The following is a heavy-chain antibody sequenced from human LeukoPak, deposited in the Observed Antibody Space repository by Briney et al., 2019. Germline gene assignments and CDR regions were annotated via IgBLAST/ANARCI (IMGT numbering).Heavy chain of an antibody. CDR1: GFTFSSYG. CDR2: ISYDGSNK. V-gene: IGHV3-30*18. J-gene: IGHJ4*02. D-gene: IGHD3-22*01. CDR3: AKDPAYYDSSGYYYAPLDY. Sequence: PGRSLRLSCAASGFTFSSYGMHWVRQGPGKGLEWVAVISYDGSNKYYEDSVKGRFTISRDNSKNTLYLQMNSMRAEDTAVYYCAKDPAYYDSSGYYYAPLDYWGQGTLVTVSS.